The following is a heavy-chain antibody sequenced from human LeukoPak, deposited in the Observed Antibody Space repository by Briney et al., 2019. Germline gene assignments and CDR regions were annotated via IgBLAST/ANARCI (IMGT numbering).Heavy chain of an antibody. CDR1: GYSFSNYW. J-gene: IGHJ4*02. D-gene: IGHD2-21*02. V-gene: IGHV5-51*01. Sequence: GESLKISCKGSGYSFSNYWFGWVRQMPGKGLEWMGIIYPGESDTRYSPSFQGQVTISADKSISTAYLQWSSLKASDTAMYYCARHPCGGDCYSALYYFDYWGQGTLVTVSS. CDR3: ARHPCGGDCYSALYYFDY. CDR2: IYPGESDT.